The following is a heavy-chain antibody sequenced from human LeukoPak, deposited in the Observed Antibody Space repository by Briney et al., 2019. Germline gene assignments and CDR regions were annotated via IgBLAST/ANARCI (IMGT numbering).Heavy chain of an antibody. CDR2: IGTAGDT. CDR3: ARGPNSNWSGLDF. Sequence: GGSLRLSCAASGFTFSNHAMHWVRQATGKGLEWVSAIGTAGDTFCPGSVKGRFTVSRDNAKSTLYLQVNNLRAEDTAVYYCARGPNSNWSGLDFWGQGTLLTVSS. J-gene: IGHJ4*02. D-gene: IGHD6-6*01. CDR1: GFTFSNHA. V-gene: IGHV3-13*01.